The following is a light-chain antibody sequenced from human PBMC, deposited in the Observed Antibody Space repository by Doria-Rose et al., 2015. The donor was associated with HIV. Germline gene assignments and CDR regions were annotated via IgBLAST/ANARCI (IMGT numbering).Light chain of an antibody. CDR3: CSYAGSSTQV. CDR2: EVT. J-gene: IGLJ2*01. V-gene: IGLV2-23*02. CDR1: SSDIGGFNL. Sequence: SIAISCTGTSSDIGGFNLVSWYQQRPGKAPKLLIYEVTKRPSGISHRFSGSESGNTASLTISGLQAEDEADYYCCSYAGSSTQVFGGGTKLTVL.